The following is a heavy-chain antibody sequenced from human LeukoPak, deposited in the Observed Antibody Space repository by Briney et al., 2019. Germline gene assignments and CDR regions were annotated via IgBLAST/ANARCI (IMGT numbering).Heavy chain of an antibody. CDR3: TRHVYYYGSGSYCTFDY. Sequence: PGGSLRLSCAASGFTFSGSAMHWVRQASGKGLEWVGRIRSKANSYATAYAASVKGRFTISRDDSKNTAYLQMNSLKTEDTAVYYCTRHVYYYGSGSYCTFDYWGQGTLVTVSS. D-gene: IGHD3-10*01. CDR2: IRSKANSYAT. J-gene: IGHJ4*02. CDR1: GFTFSGSA. V-gene: IGHV3-73*01.